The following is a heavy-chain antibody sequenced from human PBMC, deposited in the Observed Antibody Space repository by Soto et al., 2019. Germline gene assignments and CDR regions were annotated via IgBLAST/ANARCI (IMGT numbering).Heavy chain of an antibody. Sequence: GGSLRLSCAASGFTFSSYCMHWVRQAPGKGLEWVAVISYDGSNKYYADSVKGRFTISRDNSKNTLYPQMNSLRAEDTAVYYCANIYSYYPFDYWGQGTLVTVSS. CDR2: ISYDGSNK. CDR1: GFTFSSYC. CDR3: ANIYSYYPFDY. V-gene: IGHV3-30*18. D-gene: IGHD1-26*01. J-gene: IGHJ4*02.